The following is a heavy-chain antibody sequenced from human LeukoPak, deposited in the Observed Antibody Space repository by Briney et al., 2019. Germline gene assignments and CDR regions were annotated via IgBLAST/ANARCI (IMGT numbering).Heavy chain of an antibody. CDR1: GFTVSSNY. CDR3: ARVLELPYLDY. V-gene: IGHV3-53*01. J-gene: IGHJ4*02. D-gene: IGHD1-26*01. CDR2: MYSGGST. Sequence: GGSLRLSCAASGFTVSSNYMSWARQAPGKGLEWVSGMYSGGSTYYADSVKGRFTITRDNSKNTLYLQMNSLRAEDTAVYYCARVLELPYLDYWGQGTLVTVSS.